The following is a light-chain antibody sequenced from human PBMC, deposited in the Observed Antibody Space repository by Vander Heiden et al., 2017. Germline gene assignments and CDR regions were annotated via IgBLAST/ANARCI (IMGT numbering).Light chain of an antibody. J-gene: IGLJ1*01. Sequence: QSALTQPPSASASPLQSVTISCTGTSSDVGGYNYVSWYQQPPGKAPKLIIYEVNKRPSGVPDRFSGSKSGNTASLTVSGLQAEDEGDYFCSSYAGTNTEVFGTGTKVTVL. CDR2: EVN. CDR1: SSDVGGYNY. CDR3: SSYAGTNTEV. V-gene: IGLV2-8*01.